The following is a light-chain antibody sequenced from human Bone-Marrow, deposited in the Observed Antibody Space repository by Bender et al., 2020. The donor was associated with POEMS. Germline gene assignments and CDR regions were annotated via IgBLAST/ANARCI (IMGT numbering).Light chain of an antibody. CDR1: RSDIGTYNL. Sequence: QSALTQPASVSGSPGQSITISCTGTRSDIGTYNLVSWYQQYPGKAPKLIIYEGSKRPSGVPARFSGSKSGTSASLAISDIQSEDEGDYYCSSWDDSLSGWVFGGGTKLTVL. J-gene: IGLJ3*02. CDR3: SSWDDSLSGWV. V-gene: IGLV2-23*01. CDR2: EGS.